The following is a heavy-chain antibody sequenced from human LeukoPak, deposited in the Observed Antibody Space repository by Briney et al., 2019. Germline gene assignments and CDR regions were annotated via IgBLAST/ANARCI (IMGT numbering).Heavy chain of an antibody. CDR1: GGSISTDYYY. D-gene: IGHD6-19*01. V-gene: IGHV4-61*02. CDR2: LYPSGNT. CDR3: ARGVYGSGWANWFDP. Sequence: SQTLSLTCTVSGGSISTDYYYWNWIRQPAGKGLEWIGRLYPSGNTKYNPSLKSRVTISGDTSKNHFSLKLNSVTAADTAVYYCARGVYGSGWANWFDPWGQGTLVTVSS. J-gene: IGHJ5*02.